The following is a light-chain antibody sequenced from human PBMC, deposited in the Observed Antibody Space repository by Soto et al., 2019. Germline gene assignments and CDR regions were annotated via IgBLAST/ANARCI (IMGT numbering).Light chain of an antibody. CDR1: QVVSSY. J-gene: IGKJ3*01. V-gene: IGKV1-9*01. CDR3: QQLNSYYIFT. Sequence: DIPLTQSPSFLSASVGDRVTITCRASQVVSSYLAWYQQKPGKAPRLLIYAASTLQSGVPSRFSGSGSGTEFTLTISSLQPEDFATYYCQQLNSYYIFTFGPGTKVDIK. CDR2: AAS.